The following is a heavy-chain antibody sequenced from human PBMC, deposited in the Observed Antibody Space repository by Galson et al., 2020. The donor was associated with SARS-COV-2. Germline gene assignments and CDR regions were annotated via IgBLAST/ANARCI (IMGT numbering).Heavy chain of an antibody. J-gene: IGHJ4*02. CDR1: GYTFTSYG. Sequence: ASVKVSCKAFGYTFTSYGISWVRQAPGQGLEWMGWISAYNGNTNYAQKLQGRVTMTTDTSTSTAYMELRSLRSDDTAVYYCARDRYYDSSGYLDFDYWGQGTLVTVSS. CDR2: ISAYNGNT. CDR3: ARDRYYDSSGYLDFDY. D-gene: IGHD3-22*01. V-gene: IGHV1-18*01.